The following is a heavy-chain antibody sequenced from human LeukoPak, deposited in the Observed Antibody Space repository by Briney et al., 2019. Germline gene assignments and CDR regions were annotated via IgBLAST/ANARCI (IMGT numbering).Heavy chain of an antibody. CDR3: AREAAMVYT. V-gene: IGHV4-59*01. CDR2: IYYSGST. CDR1: GGSISSYY. J-gene: IGHJ5*02. D-gene: IGHD5-18*01. Sequence: SETLSLTCTVSGGSISSYYWSWIRQPPGKGLEWIGYIYYSGSTNYNPSLKSRVTISVDTSKNQFSLKLSSVTAADTAVYYCAREAAMVYTWGQGTLVTVPS.